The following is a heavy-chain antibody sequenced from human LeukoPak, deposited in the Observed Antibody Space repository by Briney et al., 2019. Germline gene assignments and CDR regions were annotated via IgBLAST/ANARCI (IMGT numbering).Heavy chain of an antibody. CDR2: ISWNSGSI. Sequence: GGSLRLSCAASGFTFDDYAMHWVRQAQGKGLEWVSGISWNSGSIGYADSVKGRFTISRDNAKNSLYLQMNSLRAEDTALYYCAKDRSGWYNNNKPIDYWGQGTLVTVSS. J-gene: IGHJ4*02. V-gene: IGHV3-9*01. CDR3: AKDRSGWYNNNKPIDY. D-gene: IGHD6-19*01. CDR1: GFTFDDYA.